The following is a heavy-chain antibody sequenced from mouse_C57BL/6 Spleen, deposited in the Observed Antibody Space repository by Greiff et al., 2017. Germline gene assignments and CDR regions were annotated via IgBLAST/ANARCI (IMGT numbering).Heavy chain of an antibody. CDR3: AYDYEWYFDV. D-gene: IGHD2-4*01. J-gene: IGHJ1*03. CDR1: GYTFTSYW. CDR2: IPPNSGST. V-gene: IGHV1-64*01. Sequence: VQLQQPGAELVKPGASVKLSCKASGYTFTSYWMHWVKQRPGQGLEWIGMIPPNSGSTNYNEKFKSKATLTVDKSSSTAYMQLSSLTSEDSAVYYCAYDYEWYFDVWGTGTTVTVSS.